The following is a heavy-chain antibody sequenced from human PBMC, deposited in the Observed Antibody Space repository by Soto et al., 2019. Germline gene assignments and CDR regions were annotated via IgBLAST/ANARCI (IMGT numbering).Heavy chain of an antibody. D-gene: IGHD6-13*01. CDR3: ARGQAAGIDY. V-gene: IGHV1-8*02. CDR1: GYTFTGYY. Sequence: ASVKVSCKASGYTFTGYYMHWVRQATGQGLEWMGWMNPNSGNTGYAQKFQGRVTMTRNTSISTAYMELSSLGSEDTAVYYCARGQAAGIDYWGQGTLVTVSS. CDR2: MNPNSGNT. J-gene: IGHJ4*02.